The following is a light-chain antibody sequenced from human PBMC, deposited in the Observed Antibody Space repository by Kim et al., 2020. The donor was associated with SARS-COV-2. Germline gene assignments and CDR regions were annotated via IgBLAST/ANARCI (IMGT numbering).Light chain of an antibody. CDR3: SSYTTSSTSYV. V-gene: IGLV2-14*03. CDR1: SSDVGDYNS. Sequence: QSITISCTGTSSDVGDYNSVSWYQQHPGKAPKLMIYDASDRPSGVSNRFSGSKSGNTASLTISGLQAEDEADYYCSSYTTSSTSYVFGTGTKVTVL. CDR2: DAS. J-gene: IGLJ1*01.